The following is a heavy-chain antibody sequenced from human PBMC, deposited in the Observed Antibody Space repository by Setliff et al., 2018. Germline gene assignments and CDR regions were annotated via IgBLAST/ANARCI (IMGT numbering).Heavy chain of an antibody. Sequence: PGESLTLSCKASGYSFTTNWIGWVRQMPGKGLEWMGIIYPGDSDTIYSPSFQGQVTISADKTLSTAYLQWSSLKASDTAIYYCARRAAAHDWFDPWGQGTLVTVSS. V-gene: IGHV5-51*01. CDR2: IYPGDSDT. D-gene: IGHD2-15*01. CDR1: GYSFTTNW. CDR3: ARRAAAHDWFDP. J-gene: IGHJ5*02.